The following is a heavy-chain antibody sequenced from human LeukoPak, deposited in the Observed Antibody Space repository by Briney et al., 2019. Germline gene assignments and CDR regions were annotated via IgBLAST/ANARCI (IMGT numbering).Heavy chain of an antibody. D-gene: IGHD2-15*01. CDR3: ARAGGYCGRISCPYYFDY. Sequence: ASVKVFCKASGYTFTSYDINRVRQATGQGLEWMGWMNPNSGNTGYAQKFQGRVTMTRNTSISTAYMELSSLRSEDTAVYYCARAGGYCGRISCPYYFDYWGQGSLVAVSS. V-gene: IGHV1-8*01. J-gene: IGHJ4*02. CDR1: GYTFTSYD. CDR2: MNPNSGNT.